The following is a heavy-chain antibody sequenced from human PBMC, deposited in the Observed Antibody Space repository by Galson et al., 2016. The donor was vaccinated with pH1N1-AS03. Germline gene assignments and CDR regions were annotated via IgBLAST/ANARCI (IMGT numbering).Heavy chain of an antibody. CDR3: ARGPVSYSNYWFPPPDH. CDR1: GFTFSSYA. Sequence: SLRLSCAASGFTFSSYATHWVRQAPGKGLEYVSAISGNGYSTYYANSVKGRFTISRDNSKSTLFLQMGSLRPEDRAVYYCARGPVSYSNYWFPPPDHWGQGTLVTVSS. D-gene: IGHD6-13*01. J-gene: IGHJ4*02. CDR2: ISGNGYST. V-gene: IGHV3-64*01.